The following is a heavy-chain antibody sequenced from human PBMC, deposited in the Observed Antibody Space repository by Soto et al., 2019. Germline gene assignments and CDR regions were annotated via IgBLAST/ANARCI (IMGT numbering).Heavy chain of an antibody. CDR2: ISGSGGST. CDR3: AKDPVRFLACYYYYYGMDL. D-gene: IGHD3-3*01. Sequence: EVQLLESGGGLVQPGGSLRLSCAASGFTFSSYAMSWVRQAPGQGLEWVSAISGSGGSTYYADSVKGRFTISRDNSKDKLYLQMKSLSDEDTAVYYGAKDPVRFLACYYYYYGMDLWGQGTPVTVSS. V-gene: IGHV3-23*01. J-gene: IGHJ6*02. CDR1: GFTFSSYA.